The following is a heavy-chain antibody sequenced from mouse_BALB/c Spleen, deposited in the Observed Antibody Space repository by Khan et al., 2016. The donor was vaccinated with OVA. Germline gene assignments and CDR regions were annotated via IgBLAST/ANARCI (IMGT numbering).Heavy chain of an antibody. V-gene: IGHV5-17*02. J-gene: IGHJ2*01. Sequence: EVQLQESGGGLVQPGGSRKLSCAASGFTFSNYGMHWVRQAPEKGLEWVAFISGDTSTIYYADTVKGRFTISRDNPKNTLFLQMTSLMSEDTARYYCAKSYFDGYYFDYWGPGTTLTVSS. CDR3: AKSYFDGYYFDY. CDR1: GFTFSNYG. D-gene: IGHD1-1*01. CDR2: ISGDTSTI.